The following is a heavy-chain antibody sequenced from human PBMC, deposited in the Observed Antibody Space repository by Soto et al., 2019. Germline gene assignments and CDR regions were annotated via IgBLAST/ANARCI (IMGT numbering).Heavy chain of an antibody. Sequence: LRLSCAASGFTSSSYAMSWVRQAPGKGLEWVSAISGSGSSTYYADSVKGRFTIPRDNSKNTLYLQMNSLRAEDTALYFCAKGQPYYDFCSGYSSVHDYWGQGTLVTVSS. J-gene: IGHJ4*02. CDR2: ISGSGSST. CDR1: GFTSSSYA. V-gene: IGHV3-23*01. D-gene: IGHD3-3*01. CDR3: AKGQPYYDFCSGYSSVHDY.